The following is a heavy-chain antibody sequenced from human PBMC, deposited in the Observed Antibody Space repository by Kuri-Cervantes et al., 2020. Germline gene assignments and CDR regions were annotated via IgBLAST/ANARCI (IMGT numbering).Heavy chain of an antibody. CDR1: GFTFNSYW. J-gene: IGHJ4*02. CDR3: ANTYYYGSGTSFDY. D-gene: IGHD3-10*01. V-gene: IGHV3-7*01. CDR2: IEQYGSEK. Sequence: LSLTCAASGFTFNSYWMSWVRQAPGKGLEWVANIEQYGSEKYYMDSVKGRFTISRDNSKNTLYLQMNSLRAEDTAVYYCANTYYYGSGTSFDYWGQGTLVTVSS.